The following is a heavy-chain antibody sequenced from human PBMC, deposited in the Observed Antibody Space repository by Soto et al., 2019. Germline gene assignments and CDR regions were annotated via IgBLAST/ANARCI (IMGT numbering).Heavy chain of an antibody. CDR2: IKQDGSEK. CDR3: ASARVRGYGRYYYYYMDV. D-gene: IGHD5-12*01. CDR1: GFTFSSYW. J-gene: IGHJ6*03. Sequence: EVQLVESGGGLVQPGGSLRLSCAASGFTFSSYWMSWVRQAPGKGLEWVANIKQDGSEKYYVDSVKGRFTISRDNAKNSLYLQMNSLRAEDTAAYYCASARVRGYGRYYYYYMDVWGKGTTVTVSS. V-gene: IGHV3-7*01.